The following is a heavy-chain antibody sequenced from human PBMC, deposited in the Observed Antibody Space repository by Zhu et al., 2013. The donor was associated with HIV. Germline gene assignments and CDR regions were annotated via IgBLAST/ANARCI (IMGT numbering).Heavy chain of an antibody. CDR1: GYTFTSYG. CDR2: ISAYNGNT. Sequence: QVQLVQSGAEVKKPGASLKVSCKASGYTFTSYGLSWVRQAPGQGLEWMGWISAYNGNTNYAQNLQGRVIMTTDTSTSTAYMELRSLRSDDTAVYYCARRGIAAYYYYMDVWGKGTTVTVSS. J-gene: IGHJ6*03. V-gene: IGHV1-18*01. D-gene: IGHD6-13*01. CDR3: ARRGIAAYYYYMDV.